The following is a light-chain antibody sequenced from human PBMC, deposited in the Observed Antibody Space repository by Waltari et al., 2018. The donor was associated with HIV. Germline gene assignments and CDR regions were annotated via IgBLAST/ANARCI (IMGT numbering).Light chain of an antibody. CDR2: GAS. J-gene: IGKJ3*01. V-gene: IGKV1-5*03. CDR3: LHYKYYPFT. CDR1: QSITSS. Sequence: DTQMTQSPSTLSASIGDRVTISCRASQSITSSLAWYQQKPGKAPKLLVYGASTLPSGVPSKFSGSGYGTEFTLTISSLQPDDFATYYCLHYKYYPFTFGPGTKVDIK.